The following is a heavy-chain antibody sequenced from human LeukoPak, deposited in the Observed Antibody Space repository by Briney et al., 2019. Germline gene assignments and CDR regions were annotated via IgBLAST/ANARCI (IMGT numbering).Heavy chain of an antibody. CDR3: AREGDNGNWYFGL. Sequence: PSETLSLTCTVSGGSISRSYWSWIRQPPGKGLEWIGFIYYSGSTKNNPSLKSRVTISVDTSKNQFSLKLSSVTAADTAVYYCAREGDNGNWYFGLWGRGTLVTVSS. CDR2: IYYSGST. D-gene: IGHD2-8*01. V-gene: IGHV4-59*01. CDR1: GGSISRSY. J-gene: IGHJ2*01.